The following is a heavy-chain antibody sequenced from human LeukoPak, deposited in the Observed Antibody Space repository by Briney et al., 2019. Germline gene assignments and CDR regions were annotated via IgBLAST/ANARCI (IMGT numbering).Heavy chain of an antibody. CDR1: GFTFSSYE. Sequence: PGGSLRLSCAASGFTFSSYEMNWVRQAPGKGLEWVSYISSSGSTIYYADSVKGRFTISRDNAKNSLYLQMNSLRAEDTAVYYCASVGYGGNDFDYWGQGTLVTVSS. CDR2: ISSSGSTI. J-gene: IGHJ4*02. V-gene: IGHV3-48*03. D-gene: IGHD4-23*01. CDR3: ASVGYGGNDFDY.